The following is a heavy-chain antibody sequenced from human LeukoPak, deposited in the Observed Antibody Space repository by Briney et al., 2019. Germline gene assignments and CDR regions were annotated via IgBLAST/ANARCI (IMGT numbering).Heavy chain of an antibody. D-gene: IGHD3-22*01. J-gene: IGHJ3*02. CDR1: GGSISSGSYY. Sequence: PSETLSLTCTVSGGSISSGSYYWGWVRQPPGKGLELFGSIYYSGSTYYNPSLKSRVTISVDTSKNQFSLKLSSVTAADTAVYYCVRPTKSYYDSSGYSGNDAFDIWGQGTMVTVSS. V-gene: IGHV4-39*01. CDR2: IYYSGST. CDR3: VRPTKSYYDSSGYSGNDAFDI.